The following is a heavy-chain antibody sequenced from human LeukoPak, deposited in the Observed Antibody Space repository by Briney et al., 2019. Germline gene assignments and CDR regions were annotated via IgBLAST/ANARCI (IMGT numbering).Heavy chain of an antibody. Sequence: ASVKVSCKASGYTFTNYGISWVRQAPGQGPEWMGWISTYNGNTNYAQKLQDRVTMTTDTSTSTAYMELRSLRSDDTALYYCARDWKSYYGSGSSKYYMDVWGKGTTVTISS. CDR3: ARDWKSYYGSGSSKYYMDV. V-gene: IGHV1-18*01. D-gene: IGHD3-10*01. CDR1: GYTFTNYG. CDR2: ISTYNGNT. J-gene: IGHJ6*03.